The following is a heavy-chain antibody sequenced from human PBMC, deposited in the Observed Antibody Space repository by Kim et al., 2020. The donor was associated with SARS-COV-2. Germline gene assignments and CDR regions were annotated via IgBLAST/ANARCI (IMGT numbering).Heavy chain of an antibody. CDR3: ARLGLGDY. J-gene: IGHJ4*02. CDR2: RGNT. V-gene: IGHV4-4*02. Sequence: RGNTNTNPSLKSRVTIAVDKSKNQFSLKLSSVTAADTAVYYCARLGLGDYWGQGTLVTVSS. D-gene: IGHD6-19*01.